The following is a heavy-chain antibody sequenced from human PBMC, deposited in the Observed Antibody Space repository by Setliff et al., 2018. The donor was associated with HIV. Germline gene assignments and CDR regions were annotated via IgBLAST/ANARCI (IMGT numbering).Heavy chain of an antibody. V-gene: IGHV1-69*13. CDR3: ATRGRDLGFDY. Sequence: SVKVSCKASGGTFRNYALSWVRQAPGQGLEWMGGIIPMPGTANYAQRFQGRLTITADEYTGTAYMELSSLRSEDTAVYYCATRGRDLGFDYWGQGTLVTVS. CDR2: IIPMPGTA. CDR1: GGTFRNYA. J-gene: IGHJ4*02. D-gene: IGHD1-1*01.